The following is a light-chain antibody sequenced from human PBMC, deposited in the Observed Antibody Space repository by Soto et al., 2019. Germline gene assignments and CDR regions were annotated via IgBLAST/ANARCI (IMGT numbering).Light chain of an antibody. Sequence: EMVMTQSPAPLPVSPGERATLSCRASQSVSSNLAWYQQKPGHAPRLLIYGASTRATGIPARFSGSGYGTEFTLTICDVRPEDFAVYYCKQYRGWPRKFGQGTEVDSK. J-gene: IGKJ1*01. CDR2: GAS. CDR1: QSVSSN. CDR3: KQYRGWPRK. V-gene: IGKV3-15*01.